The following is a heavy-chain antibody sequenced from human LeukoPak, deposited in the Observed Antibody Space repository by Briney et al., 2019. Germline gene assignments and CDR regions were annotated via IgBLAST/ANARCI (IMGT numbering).Heavy chain of an antibody. D-gene: IGHD5-18*01. CDR2: IYYSGST. CDR3: ARLGYSYGARNKVFDY. J-gene: IGHJ4*02. V-gene: IGHV4-39*01. CDR1: GGSISSSGYY. Sequence: PSETLSLTCTVSGGSISSSGYYWGWIRQPPGKGLEWIGSIYYSGSTYYNPSLKSRVTISVDTSKNQFSLKLSSVTAADTAVYYCARLGYSYGARNKVFDYWGQGTLVTVSS.